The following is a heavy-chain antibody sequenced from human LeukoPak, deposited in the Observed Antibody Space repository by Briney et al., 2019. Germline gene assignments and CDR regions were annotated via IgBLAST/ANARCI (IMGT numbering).Heavy chain of an antibody. D-gene: IGHD3-22*01. CDR1: GDSVSSNSAA. CDR3: ARDRSYDSSGYYSYFDY. CDR2: TYYRSKLYN. J-gene: IGHJ4*02. V-gene: IGHV6-1*01. Sequence: SQTLSLTCAISGDSVSSNSAAWSWIRQSPSRGLEWLGRTYYRSKLYNDYAVSVKSRITINPDTSKNQFSLQLNSVTPEDTAVYFCARDRSYDSSGYYSYFDYWGQGTLVTVSS.